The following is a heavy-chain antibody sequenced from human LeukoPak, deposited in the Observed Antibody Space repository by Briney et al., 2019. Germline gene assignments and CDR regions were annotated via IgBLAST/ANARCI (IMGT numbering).Heavy chain of an antibody. V-gene: IGHV5-51*01. Sequence: PGESLKISCKGSGYSISGYWIGWVRQMPGKGLEWMGIIYPGDTDTRYRPSFQGQVTLSADKSITTAYLQRSSLKASDTASDYCARVFGGGPAAAALDYWGQGTVVTVSS. D-gene: IGHD3-16*01. CDR1: GYSISGYW. CDR2: IYPGDTDT. J-gene: IGHJ4*02. CDR3: ARVFGGGPAAAALDY.